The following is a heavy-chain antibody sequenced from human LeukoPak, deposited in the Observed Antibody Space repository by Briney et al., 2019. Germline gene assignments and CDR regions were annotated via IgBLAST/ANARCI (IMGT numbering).Heavy chain of an antibody. D-gene: IGHD2-2*01. J-gene: IGHJ4*02. Sequence: SETLSLTCAVYGGSFSGYYWSWIRQPPGKGLEWIGEISHSGSTNYNPSLKSRVTISVDTSKNQFSLKLSSVTAADTAVYYCARAVTRRYCSSTSCRRFDYWGQGTLVTVSS. CDR3: ARAVTRRYCSSTSCRRFDY. CDR1: GGSFSGYY. CDR2: ISHSGST. V-gene: IGHV4-34*01.